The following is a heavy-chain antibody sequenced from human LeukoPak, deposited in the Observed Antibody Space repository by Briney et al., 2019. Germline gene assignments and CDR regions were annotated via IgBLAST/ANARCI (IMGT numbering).Heavy chain of an antibody. V-gene: IGHV1-2*02. J-gene: IGHJ4*02. CDR1: GYAFTGYY. D-gene: IGHD3-3*01. Sequence: ASVKVSCKASGYAFTGYYLHWVRQAPGHGLEWMGWINPNSGGTNTAKRFQGRVTMTRETSISTAYMELSTLSSDDTAVYYCAKDYSSGYSLALDFWGQGTLVSVSA. CDR3: AKDYSSGYSLALDF. CDR2: INPNSGGT.